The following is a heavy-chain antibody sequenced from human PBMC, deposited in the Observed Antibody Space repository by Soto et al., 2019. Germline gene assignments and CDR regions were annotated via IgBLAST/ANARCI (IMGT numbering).Heavy chain of an antibody. CDR3: ARGDRVAGV. V-gene: IGHV3-11*01. CDR2: ISNSGTTI. Sequence: QVQVVESGGGLVKPGGSLRLSCAASGFTFSDYYMSWIRQAPGTGLEWVSYISNSGTTIKYIDSVMGRVTVSRDNAKNSQYRQMNYLTAEDTAVDYCARGDRVAGVCGQGALVTGSS. CDR1: GFTFSDYY. D-gene: IGHD3-16*01. J-gene: IGHJ4*02.